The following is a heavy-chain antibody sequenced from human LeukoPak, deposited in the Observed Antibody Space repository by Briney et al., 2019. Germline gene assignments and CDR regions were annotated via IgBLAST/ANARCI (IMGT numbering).Heavy chain of an antibody. CDR1: GGSISSSSYY. CDR3: ARDVVVTSSPDAFDI. Sequence: KPSETLSLTCTVSGGSISSSSYYWGWIRQPPGKGLEWIGSIYYSGSTYYNPSLKSRVTISVDTSNNQFSLRLSSVTAADTAVYYCARDVVVTSSPDAFDIWGQGTMVTVSS. CDR2: IYYSGST. D-gene: IGHD2-21*02. V-gene: IGHV4-39*07. J-gene: IGHJ3*02.